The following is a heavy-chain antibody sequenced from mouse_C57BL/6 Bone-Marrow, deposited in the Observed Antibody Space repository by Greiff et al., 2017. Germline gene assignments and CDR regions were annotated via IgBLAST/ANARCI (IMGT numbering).Heavy chain of an antibody. CDR3: ARHAGSSYRWYFDV. Sequence: EVNVVESGGGLVQPGGSLKLSCAASGFTFSDYYMYWVRQTPEKRLEWVAYISNGGGSTYYPDTVKGRFTISRDNAKNTLYLQMSRLKSEDTAMYYCARHAGSSYRWYFDVWGTGTTVTVSS. D-gene: IGHD1-1*01. V-gene: IGHV5-12*01. CDR1: GFTFSDYY. J-gene: IGHJ1*03. CDR2: ISNGGGST.